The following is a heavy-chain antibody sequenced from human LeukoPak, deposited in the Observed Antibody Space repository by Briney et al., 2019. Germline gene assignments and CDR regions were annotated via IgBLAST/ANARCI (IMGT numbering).Heavy chain of an antibody. CDR3: ARGSDTAAGLY. Sequence: KPSETLSLTCTLSGGSISTYYWSWIRQPPGKGLEWIAYIDYSGDTNYNPSLKSRVAISVDTSKNQFSLKVSSVTAADTAVYYCARGSDTAAGLYWGQGTLVTVSS. CDR1: GGSISTYY. D-gene: IGHD6-13*01. CDR2: IDYSGDT. V-gene: IGHV4-59*12. J-gene: IGHJ4*02.